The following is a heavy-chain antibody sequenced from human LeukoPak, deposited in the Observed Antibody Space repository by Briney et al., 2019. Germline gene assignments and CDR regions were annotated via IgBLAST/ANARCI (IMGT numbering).Heavy chain of an antibody. J-gene: IGHJ4*02. CDR2: ISSSSSYT. V-gene: IGHV3-11*06. Sequence: GGSLRLSCAASGFTFSDYYMSWIRQAPGKGLEWVSYISSSSSYTNYADSVKGRFTISRDNAKNSLYLQMNSLRAEDTAVYYCAREGPNSYDLRIEYYFDYWGQGTLVTVSS. D-gene: IGHD5-18*01. CDR1: GFTFSDYY. CDR3: AREGPNSYDLRIEYYFDY.